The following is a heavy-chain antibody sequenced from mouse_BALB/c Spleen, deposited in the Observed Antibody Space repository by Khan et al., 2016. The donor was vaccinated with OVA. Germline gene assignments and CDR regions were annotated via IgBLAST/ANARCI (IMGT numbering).Heavy chain of an antibody. CDR1: GYTFTSYW. D-gene: IGHD2-1*01. J-gene: IGHJ4*01. CDR2: INPNNGGT. V-gene: IGHV1S81*02. CDR3: TIGNYPYYAMDY. Sequence: QVQLQQPGAELVKPGASVKLSCKASGYTFTSYWMHWVKLRPGQGFEWIGEINPNNGGTNYNEKFKRKATLTVDTYSSRAYMQLSSLTSEDSAVYDCTIGNYPYYAMDYWGQGTSVTVSS.